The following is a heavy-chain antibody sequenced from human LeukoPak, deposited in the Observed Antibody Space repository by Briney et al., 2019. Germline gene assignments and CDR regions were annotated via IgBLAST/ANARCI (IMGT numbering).Heavy chain of an antibody. V-gene: IGHV4-34*01. Sequence: PSETLSLTCAVYGGSFSGYYWSWIRQPPGKGLEWIGEINHSGSTNYNPSLKSRVTISVDTSKNQFSLKLSSVTAADTAVYYCARGLIPRYYDSSGYYYSVPDAFDIWGQGTMVTVSS. CDR2: INHSGST. CDR1: GGSFSGYY. CDR3: ARGLIPRYYDSSGYYYSVPDAFDI. J-gene: IGHJ3*02. D-gene: IGHD3-22*01.